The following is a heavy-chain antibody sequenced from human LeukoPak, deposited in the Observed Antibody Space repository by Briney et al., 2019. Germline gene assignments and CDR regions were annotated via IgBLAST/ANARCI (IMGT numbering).Heavy chain of an antibody. J-gene: IGHJ4*02. D-gene: IGHD2-15*01. V-gene: IGHV3-23*01. CDR1: GFTFSSYA. Sequence: GGSLRLSCAASGFTFSSYAMNWVRQAPGKGLEWVSAISGSGSTTYYADSVKGRFTISRDNAKNSLYLQMNSLRAEDTAVYYCARTSPGYCSGGSCYGGYWGQGTLVTVSS. CDR3: ARTSPGYCSGGSCYGGY. CDR2: ISGSGSTT.